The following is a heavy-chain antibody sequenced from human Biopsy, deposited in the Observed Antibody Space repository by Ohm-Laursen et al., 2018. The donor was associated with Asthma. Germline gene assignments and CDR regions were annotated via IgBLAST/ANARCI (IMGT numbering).Heavy chain of an antibody. Sequence: QTLSLTCTVSGDSITSGGCCWNWIRQHPGKGLEWIGYIHHSGTSYFNPSLKSRVSFSRYTSKNQFSLRLSSVTAAATAMYYCARIPRRSGSYFVDYWGQGTLVTVSS. J-gene: IGHJ4*02. D-gene: IGHD3-22*01. CDR1: GDSITSGGCC. V-gene: IGHV4-31*03. CDR3: ARIPRRSGSYFVDY. CDR2: IHHSGTS.